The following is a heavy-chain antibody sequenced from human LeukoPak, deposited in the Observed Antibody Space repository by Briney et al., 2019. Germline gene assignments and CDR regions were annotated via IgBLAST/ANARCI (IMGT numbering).Heavy chain of an antibody. Sequence: GGSLRLSCAASGFTFSSYSMNWVRQAPGKGLEWVSSISSSSSYIYYADSVKGRFTISRDNAKNSLYLQMNSLRAEDTAVYYCARARDTAMAAYYYYYMDVWGKGTTVTVSS. V-gene: IGHV3-21*01. D-gene: IGHD5-18*01. CDR3: ARARDTAMAAYYYYYMDV. J-gene: IGHJ6*03. CDR1: GFTFSSYS. CDR2: ISSSSSYI.